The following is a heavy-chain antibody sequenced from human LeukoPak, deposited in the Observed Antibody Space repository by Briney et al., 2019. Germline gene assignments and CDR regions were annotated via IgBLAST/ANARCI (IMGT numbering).Heavy chain of an antibody. D-gene: IGHD3-16*01. CDR3: ARERGVLDAFDI. V-gene: IGHV3-23*01. CDR2: ISASGGTT. CDR1: GNYW. Sequence: GGSLRLSCAASGNYWMHWVRQAPGKGLEWVSGISASGGTTYSADSVRGRFTISRDNSKNTLYLQMNSLRAEDTAIYYCARERGVLDAFDIWGQGTIVTVFS. J-gene: IGHJ3*02.